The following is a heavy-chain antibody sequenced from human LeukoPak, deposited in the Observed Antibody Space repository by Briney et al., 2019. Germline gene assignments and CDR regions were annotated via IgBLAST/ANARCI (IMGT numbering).Heavy chain of an antibody. CDR1: GGTFSSYA. Sequence: SMTVSCKASGGTFSSYAISWVRQAPGQGLEWMGGIIPIFGTANYAQKFQGRVTITADESTSTAYMELSSLRSEDTAVYYCAILRGSIAAAGRDYWGQGTLVTVSS. CDR3: AILRGSIAAAGRDY. CDR2: IIPIFGTA. V-gene: IGHV1-69*13. D-gene: IGHD6-13*01. J-gene: IGHJ4*02.